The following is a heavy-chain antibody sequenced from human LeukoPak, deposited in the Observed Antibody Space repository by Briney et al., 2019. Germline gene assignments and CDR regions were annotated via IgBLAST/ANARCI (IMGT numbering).Heavy chain of an antibody. CDR2: IYYSGST. CDR3: ARHDGPYSSGWYPFDY. J-gene: IGHJ4*02. Sequence: SETLSLTCTVSGGSISSYYWSWIRQPPGKGLEWIGYIYYSGSTSYNPSLKSRVAISVDTSKNQFSLKLSSVTAADTAVYYCARHDGPYSSGWYPFDYWGQGTLVTVSS. D-gene: IGHD6-19*01. CDR1: GGSISSYY. V-gene: IGHV4-59*01.